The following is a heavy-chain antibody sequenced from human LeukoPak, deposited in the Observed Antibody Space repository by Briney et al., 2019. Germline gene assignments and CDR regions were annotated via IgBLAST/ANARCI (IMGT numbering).Heavy chain of an antibody. J-gene: IGHJ4*02. Sequence: SETLSLTCTVSGGSISSSSYYWSWIRQPPGKGLEWIGEINHSGSTNYNPSLKSRVTISVDTSKNQFSLKLSSVTAADTAVYYCARGLGYGDHVPGYWGQGTLVTVSS. D-gene: IGHD4-17*01. CDR3: ARGLGYGDHVPGY. CDR1: GGSISSSSYY. V-gene: IGHV4-39*07. CDR2: INHSGST.